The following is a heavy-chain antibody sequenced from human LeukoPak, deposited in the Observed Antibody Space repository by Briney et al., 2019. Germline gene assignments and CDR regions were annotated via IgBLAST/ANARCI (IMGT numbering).Heavy chain of an antibody. D-gene: IGHD1-26*01. CDR3: ASLGSDREASDY. V-gene: IGHV3-21*01. J-gene: IGHJ4*02. CDR1: GSTFSTYG. Sequence: PGGSLRLSCAASGSTFSTYGMSWVRQAPGKGLAWVSSITASPISTYYADSVKGRFTISRDNAKNSLYLQMNSLRAEDTAVYYCASLGSDREASDYWGQGTLVTVSS. CDR2: ITASPIST.